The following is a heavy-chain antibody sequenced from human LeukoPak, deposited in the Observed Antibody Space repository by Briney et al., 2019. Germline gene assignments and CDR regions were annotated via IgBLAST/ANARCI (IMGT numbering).Heavy chain of an antibody. J-gene: IGHJ4*02. V-gene: IGHV1-46*01. CDR2: INPSGGST. CDR1: GYTFTSYY. CDR3: ARAPRITIFGVPYDY. D-gene: IGHD3-3*01. Sequence: RASVKVSCKASGYTFTSYYMHWVRQAPEQGLEWMGIINPSGGSTSYAQKFQDRVTMTRDTSTSTVYMELSSLRSEDTAVYYCARAPRITIFGVPYDYWGQGTLVTVSS.